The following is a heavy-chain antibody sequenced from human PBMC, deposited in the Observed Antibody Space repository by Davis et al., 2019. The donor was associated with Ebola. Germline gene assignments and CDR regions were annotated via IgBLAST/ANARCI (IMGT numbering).Heavy chain of an antibody. V-gene: IGHV3-30*18. Sequence: GESLKISCAASGFTFSSYGMHWVRQAPGKGLEWVAVISYDESNKYYADSVKGRFTISRDNSKNTLYLQMNSLRAEDTAVYYCAKAGHCANYCSFDSWGQGTLVTVSS. D-gene: IGHD4/OR15-4a*01. J-gene: IGHJ4*02. CDR3: AKAGHCANYCSFDS. CDR2: ISYDESNK. CDR1: GFTFSSYG.